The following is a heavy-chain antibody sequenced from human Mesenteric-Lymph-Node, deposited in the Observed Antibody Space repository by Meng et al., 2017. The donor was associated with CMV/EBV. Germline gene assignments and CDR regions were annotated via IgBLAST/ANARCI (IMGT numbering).Heavy chain of an antibody. CDR2: INLNSGDT. V-gene: IGHV1-2*02. CDR3: ARWVYDSSGYYYFDY. CDR1: GYTFTGYY. J-gene: IGHJ4*02. Sequence: ASVKVSCKASGYTFTGYYMHWVRQAPGQGLEWMGWINLNSGDTNCAQKFQGRVTMTRDTSITTAYMELSRLRSDDTALYYCARWVYDSSGYYYFDYWGQGTLVTVSS. D-gene: IGHD3-22*01.